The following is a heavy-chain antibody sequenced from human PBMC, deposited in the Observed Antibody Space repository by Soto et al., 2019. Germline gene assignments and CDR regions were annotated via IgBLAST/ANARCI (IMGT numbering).Heavy chain of an antibody. J-gene: IGHJ3*02. Sequence: SQTLSLTCAISGDSVSSNGAAWNWIRQSPSRGLEWLGRTYYRSKWYNDYAVSVKSRITINPDTSKSQFSLQLSSVTAADTAVYYCARDIRDYDFWSGYYKDAFDIWGQGTMVTVSS. D-gene: IGHD3-3*01. V-gene: IGHV6-1*01. CDR1: GDSVSSNGAA. CDR2: TYYRSKWYN. CDR3: ARDIRDYDFWSGYYKDAFDI.